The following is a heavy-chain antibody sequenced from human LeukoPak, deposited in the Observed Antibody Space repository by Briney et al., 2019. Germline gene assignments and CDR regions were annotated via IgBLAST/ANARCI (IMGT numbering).Heavy chain of an antibody. V-gene: IGHV3-30*18. CDR3: VKSLDRHYYDIHGPLSH. Sequence: GGSLRLSCAASGFTFSSYWMSWVRQAPGKGLEWVAAISYEGSNKYYGDSVKGRITISRDNARNTVDLQMNSLRAEDTAVYYCVKSLDRHYYDIHGPLSHWGQGTLVTVSS. D-gene: IGHD3-22*01. J-gene: IGHJ4*02. CDR2: ISYEGSNK. CDR1: GFTFSSYW.